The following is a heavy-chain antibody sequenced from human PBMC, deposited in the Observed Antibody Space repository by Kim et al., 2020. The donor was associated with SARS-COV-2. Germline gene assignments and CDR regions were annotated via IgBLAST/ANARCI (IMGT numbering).Heavy chain of an antibody. Sequence: AETVKGRLTSYRGNTKNTLYLQMNRLRAEDTAVYYCARGGSRIAAAAFDYWGQGTLVTVSS. CDR3: ARGGSRIAAAAFDY. V-gene: IGHV3-30*01. J-gene: IGHJ4*02. D-gene: IGHD6-13*01.